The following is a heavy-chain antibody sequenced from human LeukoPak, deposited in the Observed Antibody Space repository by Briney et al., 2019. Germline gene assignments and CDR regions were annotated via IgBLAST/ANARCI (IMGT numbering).Heavy chain of an antibody. V-gene: IGHV3-21*06. CDR3: ARDREPYCTGGTCYSTGDY. Sequence: GGSLRLSCAVSGFTFSSCSMNWVRQAPGKGLEWVSSISSSGSYIYYADSVKGRITISRDNAKNSLYLQMNSLRAEDTAVYYCARDREPYCTGGTCYSTGDYWGERTLVTVSS. CDR1: GFTFSSCS. J-gene: IGHJ4*02. CDR2: ISSSGSYI. D-gene: IGHD2-15*01.